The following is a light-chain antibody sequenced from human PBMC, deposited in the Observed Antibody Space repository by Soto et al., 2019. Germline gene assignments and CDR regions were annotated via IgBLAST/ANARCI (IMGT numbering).Light chain of an antibody. J-gene: IGLJ2*01. CDR2: EVS. V-gene: IGLV2-14*01. Sequence: QSVLTQPASVSGSPGQPITISCTGSSSDVGGYNYVSWYQQHPGKAPKLMIYEVSNRPSGVSNRFSGSKSGNTASLTISGLQAEDEADYYCSSYTRTTLVVFGGGTKLTVL. CDR3: SSYTRTTLVV. CDR1: SSDVGGYNY.